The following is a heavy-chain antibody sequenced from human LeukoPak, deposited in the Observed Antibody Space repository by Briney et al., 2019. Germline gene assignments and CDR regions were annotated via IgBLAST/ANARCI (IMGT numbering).Heavy chain of an antibody. V-gene: IGHV3-7*01. CDR1: GFSFSSYW. CDR2: INQLGSEK. CDR3: ARADWGSVDY. J-gene: IGHJ4*02. Sequence: PGGSLRLSCAGSGFSFSSYWMSWVRQAPGKGLEWVANINQLGSEKYYVDSVKGRFTISRDNAKNSLNLQLNSLRVEDTAVYYCARADWGSVDYWGQGTLVTVSS. D-gene: IGHD7-27*01.